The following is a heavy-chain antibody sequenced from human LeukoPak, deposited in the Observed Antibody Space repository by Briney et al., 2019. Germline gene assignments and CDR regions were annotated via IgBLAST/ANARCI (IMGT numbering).Heavy chain of an antibody. CDR1: GFTFSNYA. V-gene: IGHV3-23*01. D-gene: IGHD4-17*01. Sequence: PGGSLRLSCAASGFTFSNYAMSWVRQAPGKGLEWVSAISGSGGSTYYADSVKGRFTISRDNSKNTLYLQMNSLRAEDTAVYYCAKDRRMTTVTTSAFYDYWGQGTLVTVSS. J-gene: IGHJ4*02. CDR3: AKDRRMTTVTTSAFYDY. CDR2: ISGSGGST.